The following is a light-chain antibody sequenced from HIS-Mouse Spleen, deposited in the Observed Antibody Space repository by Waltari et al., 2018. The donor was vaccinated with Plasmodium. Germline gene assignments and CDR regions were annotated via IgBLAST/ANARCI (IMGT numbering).Light chain of an antibody. CDR2: AES. J-gene: IGKJ2*01. Sequence: AIQMTQSPSSLSASVGDRVTITCRASQGIRNDLGWYQQKPGKAPKLMIYAESSLQSGVPSRFSGSGSGTDFTLTISSLQPEDFATYYCLQDYNYPYTFGQGTKLEIK. CDR3: LQDYNYPYT. CDR1: QGIRND. V-gene: IGKV1-6*01.